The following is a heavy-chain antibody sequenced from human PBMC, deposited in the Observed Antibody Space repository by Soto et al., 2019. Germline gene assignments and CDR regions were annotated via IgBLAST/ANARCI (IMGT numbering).Heavy chain of an antibody. J-gene: IGHJ5*02. CDR3: ARMETFGSLNWFDP. CDR1: GYSXSNNH. V-gene: IGHV1-8*01. Sequence: GXSXKVSCRASGYSXSNNHVSWVRQATGQGLEWMGWMNPGSGDTWYAQKFQVIVTMTRDISIATAYMELSSLRSDDTAIYYCARMETFGSLNWFDPWGQGTLCPVS. CDR2: MNPGSGDT. D-gene: IGHD3-16*01.